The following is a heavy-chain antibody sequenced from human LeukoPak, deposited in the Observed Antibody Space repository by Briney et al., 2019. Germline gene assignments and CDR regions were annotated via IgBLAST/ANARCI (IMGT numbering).Heavy chain of an antibody. V-gene: IGHV1-69*04. J-gene: IGHJ6*02. D-gene: IGHD2-2*01. CDR1: GCTFSSYA. CDR2: IIPIFGKA. Sequence: SVKVSCKASGCTFSSYAIRWVRQAPGQGLEWMGRIIPIFGKANCAQKFQGRVTITADKSTSTGYMKMTRLRSEDTAVYYWASEPPGYCSSTSCSWVYYYYGMDVWGQGTTVTVSS. CDR3: ASEPPGYCSSTSCSWVYYYYGMDV.